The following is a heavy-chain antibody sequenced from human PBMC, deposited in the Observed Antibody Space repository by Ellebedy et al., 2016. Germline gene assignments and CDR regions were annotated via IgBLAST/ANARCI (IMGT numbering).Heavy chain of an antibody. D-gene: IGHD2-15*01. CDR2: IKQDGSEK. J-gene: IGHJ3*02. CDR1: GFTISRYW. Sequence: GGSLRLSCAASGFTISRYWMSWVRQAPGKGLEWVANIKQDGSEKYYVDSVKGRFTISRDNAKKSLYLQMNSLRAEDTAVYYCARDPGGTDAFDIWGQGTMVTVSS. CDR3: ARDPGGTDAFDI. V-gene: IGHV3-7*03.